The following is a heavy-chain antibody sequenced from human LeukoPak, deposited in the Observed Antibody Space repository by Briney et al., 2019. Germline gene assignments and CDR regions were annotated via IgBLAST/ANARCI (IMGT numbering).Heavy chain of an antibody. D-gene: IGHD3-10*01. Sequence: GASVKVSCKASGYTFTGYYMHWVRQAPGQGLEWMGWINPNSGGTNYAQKFQGRVTMTRDTSISKAYMELSRLRSDDTAVYYCARSLGGSGSSLCRPNYYMDGWGKGTTVT. J-gene: IGHJ6*03. V-gene: IGHV1-2*02. CDR1: GYTFTGYY. CDR3: ARSLGGSGSSLCRPNYYMDG. CDR2: INPNSGGT.